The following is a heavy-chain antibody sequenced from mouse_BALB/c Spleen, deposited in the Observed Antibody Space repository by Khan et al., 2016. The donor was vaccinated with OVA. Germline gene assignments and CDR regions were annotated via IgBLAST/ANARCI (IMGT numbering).Heavy chain of an antibody. V-gene: IGHV3-8*02. CDR2: MISSGYT. Sequence: EVQLQESGPSLVQPSQTLSLTCSVSGDSISSGYWSWIRKFPGNKLEYMGYMISSGYTYYNPSLKSRISITRHTSKNQYYLQLNSVTTGDTATYYCARSTYRYSFAYWGQGTLVTVSA. CDR1: GDSISSGY. J-gene: IGHJ3*01. CDR3: ARSTYRYSFAY. D-gene: IGHD2-14*01.